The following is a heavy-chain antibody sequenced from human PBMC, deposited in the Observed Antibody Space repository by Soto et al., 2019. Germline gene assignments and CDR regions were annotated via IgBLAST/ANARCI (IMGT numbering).Heavy chain of an antibody. CDR2: INPDGSEK. J-gene: IGHJ4*02. CDR3: SRSLDS. CDR1: GFTFSSFW. V-gene: IGHV3-7*01. Sequence: LRLSCAASGFTFSSFWMDWVRQAPGKGLEWVGNINPDGSEKHYVDSVKGRFTISRDNAKDSLYLHMSSLTAEDSALYYCSRSLDSWGQGTRVTVSS.